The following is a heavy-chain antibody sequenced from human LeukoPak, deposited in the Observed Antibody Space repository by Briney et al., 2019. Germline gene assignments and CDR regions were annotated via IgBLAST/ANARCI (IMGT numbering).Heavy chain of an antibody. CDR2: ISGSVLTT. Sequence: GGSLRLSCAASGFPFSSYGMSWVRQTPGKGLEWVSAISGSVLTTYYADSVRGRLTISRDNAKNSLYLQMNSLRAEDTAVYYCARDLNWETYWGQGTLVSVSS. J-gene: IGHJ4*02. D-gene: IGHD7-27*01. CDR3: ARDLNWETY. CDR1: GFPFSSYG. V-gene: IGHV3-23*01.